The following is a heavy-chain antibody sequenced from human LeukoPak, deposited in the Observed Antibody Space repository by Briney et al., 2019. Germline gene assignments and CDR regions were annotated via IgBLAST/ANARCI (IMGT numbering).Heavy chain of an antibody. Sequence: GGSVRLSCAASGFPFSNAWMNWVRQAPGKGLEWVGRIYSKTDGGTTEYAAPVKGRFSISRDDSKNTLDLQMHSLKTDDTALYYCATGSNRYDSSDFDYWGQGTLVTVSS. CDR1: GFPFSNAW. CDR2: IYSKTDGGTT. CDR3: ATGSNRYDSSDFDY. V-gene: IGHV3-15*01. J-gene: IGHJ4*02. D-gene: IGHD3-22*01.